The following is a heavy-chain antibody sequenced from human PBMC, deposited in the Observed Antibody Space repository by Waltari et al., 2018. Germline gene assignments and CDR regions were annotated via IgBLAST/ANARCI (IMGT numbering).Heavy chain of an antibody. CDR1: GGSISNYY. Sequence: QVQLQESGPGLVKPSETLSLTCTVSGGSISNYYWSWIRQPPGKGLEWIGYIYYSGSTNYNPSLKSRVTTSVDTSKNQFSLKLSSVTAADTAVYYCARRYGGNGVDAFDIWGQGTMVTVSS. J-gene: IGHJ3*02. D-gene: IGHD4-17*01. V-gene: IGHV4-59*01. CDR2: IYYSGST. CDR3: ARRYGGNGVDAFDI.